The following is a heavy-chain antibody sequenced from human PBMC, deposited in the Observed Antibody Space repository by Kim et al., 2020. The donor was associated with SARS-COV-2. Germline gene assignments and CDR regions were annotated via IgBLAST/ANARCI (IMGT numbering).Heavy chain of an antibody. CDR1: GFTFSSYA. CDR3: ARGGGGRYYDSSDKIFDY. J-gene: IGHJ4*02. CDR2: ISYDGSNK. V-gene: IGHV3-30*04. Sequence: GGSLRLSCAASGFTFSSYAMHWVRQAPGKGLEWVAVISYDGSNKYYADSVKGRFTISRDNSKNTLYLQMNSLRAEDTAVYYCARGGGGRYYDSSDKIFDYWGQGTLVTVSS. D-gene: IGHD3-22*01.